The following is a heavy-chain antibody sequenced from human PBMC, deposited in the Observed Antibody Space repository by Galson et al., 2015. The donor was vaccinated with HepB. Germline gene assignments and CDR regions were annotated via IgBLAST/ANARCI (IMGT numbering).Heavy chain of an antibody. Sequence: LSLTCTVSGGSISSSSYYWGWIRQPPGKGLEWIGSIYYSGSTYYNPSLKSRVTISVDTSKNQFSLKLSSVTAADTAVYYCARLGYDFWSGYMRWFDPWGQGTLVTVSS. CDR2: IYYSGST. D-gene: IGHD3-3*01. V-gene: IGHV4-39*01. CDR1: GGSISSSSYY. CDR3: ARLGYDFWSGYMRWFDP. J-gene: IGHJ5*02.